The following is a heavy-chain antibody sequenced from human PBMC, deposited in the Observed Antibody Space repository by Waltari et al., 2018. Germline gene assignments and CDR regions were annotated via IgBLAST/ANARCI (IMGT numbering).Heavy chain of an antibody. CDR1: GFTFSSYG. Sequence: EVQLVESGGGLVQPGGSLRLSCAASGFTFSSYGRHWVRQAPGKGLVWVSRINSDGSSTSYADSVKGRFTISRDNAKNTLYLQMNSLRAEDTAVYYCARDGDYYYYYMDVWGKGTTVTVSS. CDR2: INSDGSST. V-gene: IGHV3-74*01. CDR3: ARDGDYYYYYMDV. D-gene: IGHD3-10*01. J-gene: IGHJ6*03.